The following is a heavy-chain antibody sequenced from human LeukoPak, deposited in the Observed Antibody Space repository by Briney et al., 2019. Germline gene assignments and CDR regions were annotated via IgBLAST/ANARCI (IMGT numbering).Heavy chain of an antibody. Sequence: ASVKVSCKASGYTFTGYYMHWVRQAPGQGLEWMGWINPNSGGTNYAQKFQGRVTMTRDTSISTAYMELSRLRSDDTAVYYCARVSDQKRLGELSLSLWGQGTLVTVSS. D-gene: IGHD3-16*02. CDR3: ARVSDQKRLGELSLSL. V-gene: IGHV1-2*02. CDR1: GYTFTGYY. CDR2: INPNSGGT. J-gene: IGHJ4*02.